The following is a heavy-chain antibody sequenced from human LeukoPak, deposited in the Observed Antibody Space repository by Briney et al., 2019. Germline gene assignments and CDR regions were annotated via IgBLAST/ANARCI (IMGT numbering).Heavy chain of an antibody. J-gene: IGHJ6*02. V-gene: IGHV3-30*04. CDR1: GFTFSSYA. Sequence: PGGSLRLSCAASGFTFSSYAMHWVRQAPGKGLEWVAVISYDGSNKYYADSVKGRFTISRDNSKNTLYLQMNSLRAEDTAVYYCASDPGSGWPYYYYGMDVWGQGTTVTVSS. D-gene: IGHD6-19*01. CDR3: ASDPGSGWPYYYYGMDV. CDR2: ISYDGSNK.